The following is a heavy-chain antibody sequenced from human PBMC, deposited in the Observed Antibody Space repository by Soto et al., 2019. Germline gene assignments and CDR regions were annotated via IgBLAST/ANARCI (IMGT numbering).Heavy chain of an antibody. CDR3: ARTTVTAVKLYFDS. D-gene: IGHD4-17*01. CDR2: IFHSGGT. CDR1: GGSVSSTNYQ. V-gene: IGHV4-61*01. J-gene: IGHJ4*02. Sequence: SETLSLTCSFSGGSVSSTNYQWSWIRQPPGKGLEWIGYIFHSGGTNYNPSLKSRVTISVDTSKNLCSLKLNSVTAADTAVYYCARTTVTAVKLYFDSWGQGTLVTVSS.